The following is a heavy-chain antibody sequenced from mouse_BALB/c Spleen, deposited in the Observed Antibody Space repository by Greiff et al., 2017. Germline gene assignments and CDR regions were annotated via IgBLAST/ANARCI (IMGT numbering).Heavy chain of an antibody. V-gene: IGHV1-69*02. CDR3: ARWHYYGYFDY. J-gene: IGHJ2*01. D-gene: IGHD1-2*01. CDR1: GYTFTSYW. Sequence: QVQLQQPGAELVRPGASVKLSCKASGYTFTSYWINWVKQRPGQGLEWIGNIYPSDSYTNYNQKFKDKATLTVDKSSSTAYMQLSSPTSEDTAVYYCARWHYYGYFDYWGQGTTLTVSS. CDR2: IYPSDSYT.